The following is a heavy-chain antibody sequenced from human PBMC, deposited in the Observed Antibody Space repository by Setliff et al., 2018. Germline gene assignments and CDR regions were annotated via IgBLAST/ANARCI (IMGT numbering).Heavy chain of an antibody. V-gene: IGHV1-2*02. J-gene: IGHJ4*02. CDR2: INPNSGGT. CDR1: GYTFTAYY. Sequence: GASVKVSCKASGYTFTAYYIYWVRQAPGQGLEWMGWINPNSGGTNSAQKFQGRVTMTRDTSISTAYMELSRLRSDDTAVYYCARGLYDSSGYYFGYWGQGTLVTVSS. D-gene: IGHD3-22*01. CDR3: ARGLYDSSGYYFGY.